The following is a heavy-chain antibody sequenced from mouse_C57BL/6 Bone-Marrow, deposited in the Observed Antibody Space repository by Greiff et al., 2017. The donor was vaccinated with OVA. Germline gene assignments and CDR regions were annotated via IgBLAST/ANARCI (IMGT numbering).Heavy chain of an antibody. J-gene: IGHJ2*01. CDR2: IDPENGDT. Sequence: VQLQQSGAELVRPGASVKLSCTASGFNIKDDYMHWVKQRPEQGLEWIGWIDPENGDTEYASKFQGKATITADTSSNTAYLQLSSLTSEDTAVYYCTTGEYCGSRPWGQGTTLTVSS. CDR3: TTGEYCGSRP. CDR1: GFNIKDDY. D-gene: IGHD1-1*01. V-gene: IGHV14-4*01.